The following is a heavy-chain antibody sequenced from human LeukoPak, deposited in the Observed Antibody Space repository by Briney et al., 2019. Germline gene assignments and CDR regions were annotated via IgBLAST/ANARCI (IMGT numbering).Heavy chain of an antibody. V-gene: IGHV3-30-3*01. CDR1: GFTFTNCA. CDR2: ISHDGSNK. CDR3: AAYYDFWSGSLDS. Sequence: PGGSLRLSCAASGFTFTNCAMHWVRQAPGKGLEWVAAISHDGSNKNYADSVKGRFTISRDNSKNTLHLQTNSLRAEDTAVYYCAAYYDFWSGSLDSWGQGAVVTVSS. D-gene: IGHD3-3*01. J-gene: IGHJ4*02.